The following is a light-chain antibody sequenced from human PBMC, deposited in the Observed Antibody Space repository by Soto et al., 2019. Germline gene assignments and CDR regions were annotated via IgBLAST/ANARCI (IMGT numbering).Light chain of an antibody. Sequence: QLVLTQSPSASASLGASVKLTCTLSSGHSSYAIAWYQQQPEKGPRYLMNLNSDGSHSKGDGIPDRFSGSSSGAEHYLTISNLQSEDEADYYCQTWGTGAWVFGGGTQLTVL. CDR1: SGHSSYA. CDR3: QTWGTGAWV. V-gene: IGLV4-69*01. CDR2: LNSDGSH. J-gene: IGLJ3*02.